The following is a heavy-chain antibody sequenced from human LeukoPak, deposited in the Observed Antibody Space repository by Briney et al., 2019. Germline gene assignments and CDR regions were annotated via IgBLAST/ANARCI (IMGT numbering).Heavy chain of an antibody. CDR3: AKDRSSPAGYFDY. CDR1: GFTFSSYG. V-gene: IGHV3-30*02. Sequence: GGSLRLSCAASGFTFSSYGMHWVRQAPGKGLEWVAFIRYDGSNKYYADSVKGRFTISRDNSKNTLYLQMNSLRAEDTAVYYCAKDRSSPAGYFDYWGQGTLVTVSS. J-gene: IGHJ4*02. CDR2: IRYDGSNK.